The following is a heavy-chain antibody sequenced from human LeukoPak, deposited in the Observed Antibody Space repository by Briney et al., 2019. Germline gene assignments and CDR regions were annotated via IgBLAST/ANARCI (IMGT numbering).Heavy chain of an antibody. V-gene: IGHV5-51*01. CDR1: GYNVAPSC. CDR3: ASSLRRSSGWSTSDY. J-gene: IGHJ4*02. D-gene: IGHD6-19*01. Sequence: GESLKISCKDSGYNVAPSCVHWVRQLPGKGLEWLGIIYPGDSTTRYSPSFQGQVTISADKSISTAYLQWSSLKASDTAMYYCASSLRRSSGWSTSDYWGQGTLVTVSS. CDR2: IYPGDSTT.